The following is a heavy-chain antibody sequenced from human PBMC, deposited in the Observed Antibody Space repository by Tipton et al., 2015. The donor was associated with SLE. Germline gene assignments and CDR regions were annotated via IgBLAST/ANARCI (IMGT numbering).Heavy chain of an antibody. CDR2: IYPGDSDT. Sequence: VQLVQSGAEVKKPGESLKISCKGSGYSFTTYWIGWVRQMPGKGLEWMGIIYPGDSDTRYSPSFQGQVTISADKSISTAYLQWRSLKASDTAMYYCAREIGDSSGWVYVDYWGQGTLVTVSS. D-gene: IGHD6-19*01. J-gene: IGHJ4*02. CDR3: AREIGDSSGWVYVDY. V-gene: IGHV5-51*01. CDR1: GYSFTTYW.